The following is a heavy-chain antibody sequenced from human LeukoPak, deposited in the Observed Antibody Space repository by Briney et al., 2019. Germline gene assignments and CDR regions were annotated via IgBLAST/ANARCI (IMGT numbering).Heavy chain of an antibody. Sequence: SETLSLTCAVYGGSFSGYYWSWIRQPPGKGLEWIGEINHSGSTNYNPSLKSRVTISVDTSKNQFSLKLSSVTATDTAVYYCAREGDCSGGSCYSPLLYWGQGTLVTVSS. CDR3: AREGDCSGGSCYSPLLY. J-gene: IGHJ4*02. D-gene: IGHD2-15*01. V-gene: IGHV4-34*01. CDR1: GGSFSGYY. CDR2: INHSGST.